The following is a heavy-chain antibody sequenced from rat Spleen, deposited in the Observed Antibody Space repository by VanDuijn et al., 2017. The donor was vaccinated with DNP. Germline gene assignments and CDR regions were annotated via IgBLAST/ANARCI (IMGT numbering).Heavy chain of an antibody. V-gene: IGHV3-1*01. CDR3: ARSSSILDYFNY. CDR2: ISYSGST. D-gene: IGHD1-6*01. CDR1: GYSITSNY. J-gene: IGHJ2*01. Sequence: VQLQESGPGLVRPPQSLSLTCSVTGYSITSNYWGWIRKFPGNKMEWIGHISYSGSTSYNPSLKSRISITRDTSNNQFFLHLNSVTTEDTATYYCARSSSILDYFNYWGQGVMVTVSS.